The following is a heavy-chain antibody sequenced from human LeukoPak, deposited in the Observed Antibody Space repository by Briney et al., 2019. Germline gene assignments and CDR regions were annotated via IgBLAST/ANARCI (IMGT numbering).Heavy chain of an antibody. D-gene: IGHD3-9*01. CDR1: GGSISSYY. V-gene: IGHV4-59*01. CDR2: IYYSGST. Sequence: MPSETLSLTCTVSGGSISSYYWSWIRQPPGKGLEWIGYIYYSGSTNYNPSLKSRVTISVDTSKNQFSLKLSSVTAADTAVYYCARSDYDILTGYFFDYWGQGTLVTVSS. J-gene: IGHJ4*02. CDR3: ARSDYDILTGYFFDY.